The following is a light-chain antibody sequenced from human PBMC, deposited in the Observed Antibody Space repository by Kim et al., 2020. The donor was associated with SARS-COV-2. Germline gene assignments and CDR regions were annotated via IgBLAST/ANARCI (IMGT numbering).Light chain of an antibody. CDR2: ATS. J-gene: IGKJ3*01. CDR3: QKYNSAPRT. V-gene: IGKV1-27*01. Sequence: DIQMTQSLSALSASVGDRVTITCRASQGIRNYLAWYQQKPGKVPRLLIYATSTLQSGVPSRFSGSGFGTDFTLAISSLQPEDVATYYCQKYNSAPRTFGPGTKVDIK. CDR1: QGIRNY.